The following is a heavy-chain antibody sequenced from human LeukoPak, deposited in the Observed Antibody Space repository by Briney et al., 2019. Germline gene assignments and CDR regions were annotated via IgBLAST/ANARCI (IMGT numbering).Heavy chain of an antibody. V-gene: IGHV3-15*01. J-gene: IGHJ4*02. D-gene: IGHD2-21*02. CDR2: IKSKTDGGTT. CDR3: TTDRDLKAYCGGDCYSSSPYFDY. CDR1: GFTISNAW. Sequence: GGSLRLSCAASGFTISNAWMSWVRQAPGKGLEWVGRIKSKTDGGTTDYAAPVKGRFTISRDDSKNTLYLQMNSLKTEDTAVYYCTTDRDLKAYCGGDCYSSSPYFDYWGQGTLVTVSS.